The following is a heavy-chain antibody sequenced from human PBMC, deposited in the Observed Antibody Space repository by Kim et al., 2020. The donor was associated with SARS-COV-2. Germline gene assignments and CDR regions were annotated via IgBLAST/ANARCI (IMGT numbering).Heavy chain of an antibody. J-gene: IGHJ4*02. CDR2: T. CDR3: SRFTTGWYLDY. V-gene: IGHV1-3*01. Sequence: TKYSQTFQGRVTIPRDTSASTAYMELSSLRSEDTAVYYCSRFTTGWYLDYWGQGTLVTVSS. D-gene: IGHD6-19*01.